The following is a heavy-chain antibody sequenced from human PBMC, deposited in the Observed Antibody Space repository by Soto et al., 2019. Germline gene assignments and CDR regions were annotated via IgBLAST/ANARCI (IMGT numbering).Heavy chain of an antibody. Sequence: EVQLLESGGGLVQPGGSLRLSCAASGFTFRRYTMSWVRQTPGKGLEWVSSTTASGGTTYYAESVKGRFTISRDNSKVTLSLEMNSLRAEDTAVYYCGKQPVIIRTQGAFDIWGQGTMVTVSS. CDR3: GKQPVIIRTQGAFDI. J-gene: IGHJ3*02. CDR1: GFTFRRYT. D-gene: IGHD2-15*01. CDR2: TTASGGTT. V-gene: IGHV3-23*01.